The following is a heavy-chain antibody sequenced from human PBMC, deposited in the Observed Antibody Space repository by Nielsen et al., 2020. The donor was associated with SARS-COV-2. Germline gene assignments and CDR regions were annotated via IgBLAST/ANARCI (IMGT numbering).Heavy chain of an antibody. CDR3: ARQELDGGWFDP. Sequence: GSLRLSCTVSGGSISSGGYYWSWIRQPPGKGLEWIGYIYYSGSTNYNPSLKSRVTISVDTSKNQFSLKLSSVTAADTAVYYCARQELDGGWFDPWGQGTLVTVSS. D-gene: IGHD3/OR15-3a*01. V-gene: IGHV4-61*08. CDR1: GGSISSGGYY. J-gene: IGHJ5*02. CDR2: IYYSGST.